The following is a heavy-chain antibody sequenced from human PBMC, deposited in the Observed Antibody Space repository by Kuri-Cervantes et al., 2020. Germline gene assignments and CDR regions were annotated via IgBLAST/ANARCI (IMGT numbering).Heavy chain of an antibody. Sequence: ASVKVSCKASGYTFTNYGISWVRQAPGQGLEWMGWISTYDGDTNFARRLQGRVTMTIDTSTSTAYMELRSLNSDDTAMYYCATAVYTNSHPATFDIWGQGTMVTVSS. CDR2: ISTYDGDT. D-gene: IGHD6-13*01. CDR1: GYTFTNYG. J-gene: IGHJ3*02. CDR3: ATAVYTNSHPATFDI. V-gene: IGHV1-18*01.